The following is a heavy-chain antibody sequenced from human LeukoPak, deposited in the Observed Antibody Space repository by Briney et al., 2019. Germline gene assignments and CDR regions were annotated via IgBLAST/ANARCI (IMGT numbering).Heavy chain of an antibody. CDR2: ISGSGVTT. CDR3: AKGDSEVADPPDAFDI. Sequence: PGGTLRLSCAASGFTFSSYGMSWVRQAPGKGLEWVSGISGSGVTTYYADSVKGRFTISRDNSKNTVYLQMNSLRAEDTAVYYCAKGDSEVADPPDAFDIWGQGTMVTVSS. D-gene: IGHD6-19*01. V-gene: IGHV3-23*01. J-gene: IGHJ3*02. CDR1: GFTFSSYG.